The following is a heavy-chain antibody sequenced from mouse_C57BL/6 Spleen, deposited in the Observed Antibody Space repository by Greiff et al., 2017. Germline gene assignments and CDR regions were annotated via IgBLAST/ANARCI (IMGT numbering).Heavy chain of an antibody. Sequence: QVQLQQSGAELVRPGASVTLSCKASGYTFTDYEMHWVKQTPVHGLEWIGAIDPETGGTAYNQKFKGKAILTADKSSSTAYMELRSLTSEDSAVYYCTRGYGSSYRYFDVWGKGTTVTVSA. V-gene: IGHV1-15*01. D-gene: IGHD1-1*01. CDR1: GYTFTDYE. J-gene: IGHJ1*03. CDR2: IDPETGGT. CDR3: TRGYGSSYRYFDV.